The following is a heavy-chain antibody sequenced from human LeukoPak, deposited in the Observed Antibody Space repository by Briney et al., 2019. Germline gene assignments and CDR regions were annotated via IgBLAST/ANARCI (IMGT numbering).Heavy chain of an antibody. J-gene: IGHJ1*01. CDR3: VKEPTSYSSGWYFQH. CDR1: GFTFSNYG. D-gene: IGHD6-25*01. CDR2: ISHDGSTT. Sequence: GGSLRLSCAASGFTFSNYGMQWVRQAPGKGLEWVAVISHDGSTTFYADSVKGRFTISRDDSKNTLELQMYSLGTEDTAVYYCVKEPTSYSSGWYFQHWGQGTLVTVSS. V-gene: IGHV3-30*18.